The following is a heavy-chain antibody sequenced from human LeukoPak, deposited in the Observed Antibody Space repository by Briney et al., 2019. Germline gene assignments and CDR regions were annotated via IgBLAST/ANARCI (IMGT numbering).Heavy chain of an antibody. D-gene: IGHD6-13*01. CDR1: GYTFTSYG. V-gene: IGHV1-2*02. Sequence: GASVKVSCKASGYTFTSYGISWVRQAPGQGLEWMGWINPNSGGTNYAQKFQGRVTMTRDTSISTAYMELSSLRSEDTAVYYCARGLRQLVLGNYYYYMDVWGKGTTVTISS. J-gene: IGHJ6*03. CDR2: INPNSGGT. CDR3: ARGLRQLVLGNYYYYMDV.